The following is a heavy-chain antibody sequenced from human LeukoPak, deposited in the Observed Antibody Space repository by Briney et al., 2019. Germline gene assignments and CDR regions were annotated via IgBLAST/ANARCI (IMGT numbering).Heavy chain of an antibody. J-gene: IGHJ4*01. V-gene: IGHV4-59*12. CDR2: VYSRGST. D-gene: IGHD5-24*01. CDR1: GASISPYY. CDR3: ARIFQNVTDDYIAPPAYFDY. Sequence: SETLSLTCTVSGASISPYYWSWIRQPPGKGLEWIAYVYSRGSTNYNPSLKSRVTISIDTSKKQFSLKLNSVTAADTAMYYCARIFQNVTDDYIAPPAYFDYWGQGILVTVSS.